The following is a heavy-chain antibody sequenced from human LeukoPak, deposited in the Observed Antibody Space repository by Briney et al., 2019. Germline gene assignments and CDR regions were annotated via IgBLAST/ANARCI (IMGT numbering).Heavy chain of an antibody. CDR2: IIPIFGTA. CDR3: ARAPVLVVAATLVDAAFDY. Sequence: ASVKVSCKASGGTFSSYAISWVRQAPGQGLEWMGGIIPIFGTANYAQKFQGRVTITADESTNTAYMELSSLRSEDTAVYYCARAPVLVVAATLVDAAFDYWGQGTLVTVSS. V-gene: IGHV1-69*13. D-gene: IGHD2-15*01. J-gene: IGHJ4*02. CDR1: GGTFSSYA.